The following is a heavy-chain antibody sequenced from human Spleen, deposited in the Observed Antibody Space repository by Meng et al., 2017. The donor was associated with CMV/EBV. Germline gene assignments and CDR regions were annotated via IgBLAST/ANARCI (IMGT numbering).Heavy chain of an antibody. V-gene: IGHV3-21*01. CDR2: ITSSGSYI. Sequence: GESLKISCAASGFTFSSYSINWVRQAPGKGLEWVSCITSSGSYIYYADSVKGRFTISRDNAKNSVYLQMNSLRAEDTAVYYCARDASYYYGMGVWGQGTTVTVSS. J-gene: IGHJ6*02. CDR3: ARDASYYYGMGV. CDR1: GFTFSSYS.